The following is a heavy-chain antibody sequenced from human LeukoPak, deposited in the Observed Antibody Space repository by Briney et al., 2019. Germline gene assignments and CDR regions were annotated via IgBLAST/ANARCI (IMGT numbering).Heavy chain of an antibody. CDR1: GYTHTELS. J-gene: IGHJ4*02. D-gene: IGHD3-16*02. Sequence: ASVKVSCKVSGYTHTELSIHWVRQAPGKGLEWMGGFDPEDGETIYAQKFQGRVTMTEDTSTDTAYMELSSLRSEDTAVYYCATLNYVWGSYRDWGQGTLVTVSS. CDR3: ATLNYVWGSYRD. CDR2: FDPEDGET. V-gene: IGHV1-24*01.